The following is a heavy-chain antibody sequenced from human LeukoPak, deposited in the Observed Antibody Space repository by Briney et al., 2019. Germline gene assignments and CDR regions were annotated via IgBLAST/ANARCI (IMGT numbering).Heavy chain of an antibody. CDR3: ARGRKLRGAEYDYYYYYLDV. CDR2: INHSGST. V-gene: IGHV4-34*01. J-gene: IGHJ6*03. CDR1: GGSFSGYY. Sequence: SETLSLTCAVYGGSFSGYYWSWIRQPPGKGLEWIGEINHSGSTNYNPSLKSRVTISVDTSKNQFSLKLSSVTAADTAVYFCARGRKLRGAEYDYYYYYLDVWGKGTTVTISS. D-gene: IGHD3-10*01.